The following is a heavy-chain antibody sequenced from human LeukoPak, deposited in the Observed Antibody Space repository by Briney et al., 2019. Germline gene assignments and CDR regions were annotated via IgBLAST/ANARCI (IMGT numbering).Heavy chain of an antibody. CDR3: ARLYSSSLGRVFDY. CDR1: GGSISSYY. Sequence: RPSETLSLTCTVFGGSISSYYWSWIRQPPGKGLEWIGYISYSGSTNYNPSLKSRVTISVDTSKNQFSLKLSSVTAADTAIYYCARLYSSSLGRVFDYWGQGTLVTVSS. J-gene: IGHJ4*02. V-gene: IGHV4-59*01. CDR2: ISYSGST. D-gene: IGHD6-13*01.